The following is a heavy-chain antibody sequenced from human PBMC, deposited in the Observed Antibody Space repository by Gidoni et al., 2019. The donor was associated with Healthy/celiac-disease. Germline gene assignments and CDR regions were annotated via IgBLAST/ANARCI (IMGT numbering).Heavy chain of an antibody. Sequence: QVQLQASGPGLVKPSETLSLTCTVSGGSISSYYWSWIRQPPGKGLEWIGYIYYSGSTNYNPSLKSRVTISVDTSKNQFSLKLSSVTAADTAVYYCARGNYGSGKGWFDPWGQGTLVTVSS. J-gene: IGHJ5*02. CDR1: GGSISSYY. D-gene: IGHD3-10*01. V-gene: IGHV4-59*01. CDR2: IYYSGST. CDR3: ARGNYGSGKGWFDP.